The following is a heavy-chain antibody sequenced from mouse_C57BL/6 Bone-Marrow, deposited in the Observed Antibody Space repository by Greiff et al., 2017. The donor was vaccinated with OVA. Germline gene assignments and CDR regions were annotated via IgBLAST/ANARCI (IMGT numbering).Heavy chain of an antibody. Sequence: VQLQESGPGLVAPSQCLSITCTVSGFSLTSYAISWVRPPPGKGLEWLGVIWTGGGTTYNSAPKSRLGISKDKSKSQVLLKMNKLQTDDTARYYCARKGYYYGSSYHWYVDFWGTGTTVTVSS. V-gene: IGHV2-9-1*01. CDR3: ARKGYYYGSSYHWYVDF. CDR2: IWTGGGT. D-gene: IGHD1-1*01. CDR1: GFSLTSYA. J-gene: IGHJ1*03.